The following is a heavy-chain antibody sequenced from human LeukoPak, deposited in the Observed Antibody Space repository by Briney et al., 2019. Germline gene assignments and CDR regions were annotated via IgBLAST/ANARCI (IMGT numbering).Heavy chain of an antibody. CDR1: GVSISSYY. CDR2: ISNSAIT. D-gene: IGHD3-10*01. Sequence: PSETLSLTCTVSGVSISSYYWTWIRQPPGKGLEWIGFISNSAITDYNPSLKSRVTISIDTSKNQFSLKLNSVPAADTAVYYCARVGYYGSGSYYRDYFEYWGQGTLVTVSS. V-gene: IGHV4-59*01. CDR3: ARVGYYGSGSYYRDYFEY. J-gene: IGHJ4*02.